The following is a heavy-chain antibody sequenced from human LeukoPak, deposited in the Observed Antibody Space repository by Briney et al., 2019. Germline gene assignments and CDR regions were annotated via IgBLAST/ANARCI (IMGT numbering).Heavy chain of an antibody. Sequence: GRSLRLSCLASGFTFNEHALHWVRQAPGKGLDWVAIISYDGSVNDYADSVKGRFTISRDNSKNTIYLQMNSLRPDDTALYYCVRDRHILRFLDGAFDVWGQGTMVTVSS. J-gene: IGHJ3*01. D-gene: IGHD3-3*01. CDR3: VRDRHILRFLDGAFDV. CDR2: ISYDGSVN. CDR1: GFTFNEHA. V-gene: IGHV3-30*04.